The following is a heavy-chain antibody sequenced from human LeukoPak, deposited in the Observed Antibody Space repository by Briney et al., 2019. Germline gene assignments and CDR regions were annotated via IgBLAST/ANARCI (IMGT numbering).Heavy chain of an antibody. D-gene: IGHD3-16*02. CDR1: GGSFSGYY. V-gene: IGHV4-34*01. CDR3: AVYDYVWGSYRSDY. CDR2: IYYSGST. J-gene: IGHJ4*02. Sequence: SETLSLTCAVYGGSFSGYYWSWIRQPPGKGLEWIGSIYYSGSTYYNPSLKSRVTISVDTSKNQFSLKLSSVTAADTAVYYCAVYDYVWGSYRSDYWGQGTLVTVSS.